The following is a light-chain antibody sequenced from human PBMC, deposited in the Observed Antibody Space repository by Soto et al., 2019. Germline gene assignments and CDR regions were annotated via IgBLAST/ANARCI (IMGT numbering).Light chain of an antibody. V-gene: IGKV1-5*01. CDR1: QGISGR. J-gene: IGKJ1*01. Sequence: DIQMTQSASTLSASVGDRVTITCRASQGISGRLAWYQQKPGKAPNLLIYDVSNLESGVPSRFSGTGSGTEFTLTINSLQPDDFATYYCQQYNSYSTFGPGTKVDIK. CDR3: QQYNSYST. CDR2: DVS.